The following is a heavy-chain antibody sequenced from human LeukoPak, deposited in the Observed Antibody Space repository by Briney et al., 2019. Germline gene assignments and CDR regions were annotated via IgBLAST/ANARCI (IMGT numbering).Heavy chain of an antibody. Sequence: GGSLRLSCAASGFTVSSNYMSWVRQAPGKGLEWVSVIYSGGSTYYADSVKGRFTISRDNYKNTLYLQMNSLRAEATAVYYCARAYSAGYFDYWGQGTLVTVSS. D-gene: IGHD6-13*01. J-gene: IGHJ4*02. CDR1: GFTVSSNY. V-gene: IGHV3-53*01. CDR2: IYSGGST. CDR3: ARAYSAGYFDY.